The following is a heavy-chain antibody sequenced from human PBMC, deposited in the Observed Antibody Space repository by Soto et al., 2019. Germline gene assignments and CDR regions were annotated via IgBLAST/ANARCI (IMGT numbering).Heavy chain of an antibody. Sequence: GGSLRLSCAASGFTFSSYAMSWVRQAPGKGLEWVSAISGSGGSTYYADSVKGRFTISRDNYKNSLYLQMNSLRAEVTAVYYCARDSSGNLLFDYWGQGTLVTVSS. D-gene: IGHD3-22*01. CDR1: GFTFSSYA. CDR3: ARDSSGNLLFDY. CDR2: ISGSGGST. J-gene: IGHJ4*02. V-gene: IGHV3-23*01.